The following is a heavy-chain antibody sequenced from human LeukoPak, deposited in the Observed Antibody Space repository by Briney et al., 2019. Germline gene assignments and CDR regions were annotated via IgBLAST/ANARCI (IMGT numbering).Heavy chain of an antibody. V-gene: IGHV3-21*01. CDR3: ARNKGGSSYDALDI. Sequence: GGSLRLSCAASGFTFSSFSMNWVRQAPGKGLQWVSSISSSRTDYADSVKDRFTISRDNAKNSLYLQMNSLRAEDTAVYYCARNKGGSSYDALDIWGQGTMVTVSS. J-gene: IGHJ3*02. CDR1: GFTFSSFS. D-gene: IGHD3-16*01. CDR2: ISSSRT.